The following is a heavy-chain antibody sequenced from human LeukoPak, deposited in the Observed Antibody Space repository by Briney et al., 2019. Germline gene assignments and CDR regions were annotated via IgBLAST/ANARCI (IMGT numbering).Heavy chain of an antibody. CDR3: AKGRIVVPINYFDN. CDR1: GFTFSTHA. CDR2: ISGRDGST. D-gene: IGHD2-2*01. V-gene: IGHV3-23*01. J-gene: IGHJ4*02. Sequence: LTGGSLRLSCAASGFTFSTHAMTWVPHSPGGGRVWVSGISGRDGSTFYAHSVKGRFTISRDNYKNTLFLQMNSLRAEDTAVYYCAKGRIVVPINYFDNWGQGTLVTVSS.